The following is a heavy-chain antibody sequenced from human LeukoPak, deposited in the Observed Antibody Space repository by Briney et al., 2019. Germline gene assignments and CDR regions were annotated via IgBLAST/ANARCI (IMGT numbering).Heavy chain of an antibody. CDR1: GGSISSSSYY. CDR3: AQSLSLRNAFDI. CDR2: IYYSGST. J-gene: IGHJ3*02. Sequence: SETLSLTCTVSGGSISSSSYYWGWIRQPPGKGLEWIGSIYYSGSTYYNPSLKSRVTISVDTSKDQFSLKLSSVTAADTAVYYCAQSLSLRNAFDIWGQGTMITVSS. V-gene: IGHV4-39*07. D-gene: IGHD3-16*01.